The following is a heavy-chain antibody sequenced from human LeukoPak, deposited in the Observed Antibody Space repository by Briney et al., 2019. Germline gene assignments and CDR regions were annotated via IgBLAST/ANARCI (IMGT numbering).Heavy chain of an antibody. J-gene: IGHJ4*02. D-gene: IGHD3-22*01. Sequence: GGSLRLSCAASGFIFSSYAMSWVRQAPGKGLEWVSAISDSGGNTYYADSVKGRFAISRDNSKNTLYLQMDSLRVEDTAVYYCARDHNSSGYPDYWGQGTLVTVSS. CDR2: ISDSGGNT. CDR1: GFIFSSYA. V-gene: IGHV3-23*01. CDR3: ARDHNSSGYPDY.